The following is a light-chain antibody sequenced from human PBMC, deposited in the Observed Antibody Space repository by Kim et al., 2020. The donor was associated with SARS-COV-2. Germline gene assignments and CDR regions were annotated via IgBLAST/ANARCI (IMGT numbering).Light chain of an antibody. V-gene: IGLV1-40*01. CDR3: QSYDSSLSGWV. CDR2: GNS. J-gene: IGLJ3*02. Sequence: ATIACTGSNSNMEAGYDVHWYQHLPGTAPKLLIYGNSNRPSGVPDRFSGSKSGTSASLAITGLQAEDEADYYCQSYDSSLSGWVFGGGTQLTVL. CDR1: NSNMEAGYD.